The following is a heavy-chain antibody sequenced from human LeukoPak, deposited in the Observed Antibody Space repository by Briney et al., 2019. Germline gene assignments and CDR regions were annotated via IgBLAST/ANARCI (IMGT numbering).Heavy chain of an antibody. CDR1: GFTFSDYY. CDR3: ARLGSIAAAGTPDY. D-gene: IGHD6-13*01. Sequence: GGSLRLSCAASGFTFSDYYMSWIRQAPGKGLEWVSYISGSTTYTTYADSVKGRFTISRDNAENSLYLQMNSLRGEDTAVYYCARLGSIAAAGTPDYWGQGTLVTVSS. V-gene: IGHV3-11*06. CDR2: ISGSTTYT. J-gene: IGHJ4*02.